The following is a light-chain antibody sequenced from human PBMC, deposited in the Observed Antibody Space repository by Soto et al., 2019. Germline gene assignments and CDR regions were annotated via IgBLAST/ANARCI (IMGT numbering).Light chain of an antibody. CDR2: NAS. CDR3: QHRAGWPPALT. J-gene: IGKJ4*01. V-gene: IGKV3-11*01. CDR1: ESVSNS. Sequence: ETVLTQSPATLSLSPGERATLSCRASESVSNSLAWYQHKPGQAPRLLIYNASNRATRIPARFSGSGSGTDFTLTISSLEPEDFAVYFCQHRAGWPPALTFGGGTKVDIK.